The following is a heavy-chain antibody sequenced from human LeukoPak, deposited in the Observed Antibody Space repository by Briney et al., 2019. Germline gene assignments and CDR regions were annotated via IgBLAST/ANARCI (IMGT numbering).Heavy chain of an antibody. CDR2: ISYSSSYI. V-gene: IGHV3-21*04. CDR1: GFSFNNYA. D-gene: IGHD3-10*01. CDR3: AKVVGGSGSYYIPVPRYYYMDV. J-gene: IGHJ6*03. Sequence: PGGSLRLSCIASGFSFNNYAMHWVRQAPGKGLEWVSSISYSSSYIYYADSVKGRFTISRDNAKNSLYLQMNSLRAEDTAVYYCAKVVGGSGSYYIPVPRYYYMDVWGKGTTVTVSS.